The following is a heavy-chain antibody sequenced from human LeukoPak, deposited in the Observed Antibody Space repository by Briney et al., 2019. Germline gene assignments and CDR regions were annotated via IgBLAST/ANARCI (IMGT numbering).Heavy chain of an antibody. CDR3: ARDGLSYGDTLG. J-gene: IGHJ4*02. V-gene: IGHV1-18*01. Sequence: ASVKVSCKASGYTFISYGITWVRQAPGQGLEWMGWISTYNGNTNYAQKFQGRVTMTTDTPTSTAYMELRSLRSDDTAVYYCARDGLSYGDTLGWGQGTPVTVSS. D-gene: IGHD3-16*01. CDR1: GYTFISYG. CDR2: ISTYNGNT.